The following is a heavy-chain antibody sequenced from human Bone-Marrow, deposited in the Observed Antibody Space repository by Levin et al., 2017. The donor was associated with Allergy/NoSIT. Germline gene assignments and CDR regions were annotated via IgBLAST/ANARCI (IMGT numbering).Heavy chain of an antibody. CDR3: AREGGSED. J-gene: IGHJ4*02. Sequence: SQTLSLTCTVSGGSVSSGSYYWSWIRQPPGKGLEWIGYIYYSGSTNYNPSLKSRVTISVDTSKNQFSLKLSSVTAADTAVYYCAREGGSEDWGQGTLVTVSS. CDR1: GGSVSSGSYY. V-gene: IGHV4-61*01. D-gene: IGHD1-14*01. CDR2: IYYSGST.